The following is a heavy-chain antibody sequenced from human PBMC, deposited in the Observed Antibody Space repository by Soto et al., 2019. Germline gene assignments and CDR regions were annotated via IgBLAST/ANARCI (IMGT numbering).Heavy chain of an antibody. V-gene: IGHV5-51*01. Sequence: PWQPQKISWKGAGYSFTSYGIGCVRQMTGKGLEWMGIIYPGDSDTRYSPSFQGQVTISADQSIRTAYLQWSSLKASDTAMYYCARSSLTGTTSGFGLWGQGILVTVSS. CDR2: IYPGDSDT. CDR3: ARSSLTGTTSGFGL. D-gene: IGHD1-7*01. CDR1: GYSFTSYG. J-gene: IGHJ5*02.